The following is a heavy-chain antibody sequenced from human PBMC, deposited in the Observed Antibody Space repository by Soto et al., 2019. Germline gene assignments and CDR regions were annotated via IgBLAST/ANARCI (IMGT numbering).Heavy chain of an antibody. CDR3: ARGGATPMVLKY. CDR2: INHSGTT. J-gene: IGHJ4*02. V-gene: IGHV4-34*01. D-gene: IGHD5-18*01. Sequence: QVQLQQWGAGLLKPSETLSLTCAVYGGSLSGYYWSWIRQAPGKGLEWIGEINHSGTTNYNPSLKSRVAILIATSKNQFSLILSSVTAADRAMYYCARGGATPMVLKYWGQGTRVTVSS. CDR1: GGSLSGYY.